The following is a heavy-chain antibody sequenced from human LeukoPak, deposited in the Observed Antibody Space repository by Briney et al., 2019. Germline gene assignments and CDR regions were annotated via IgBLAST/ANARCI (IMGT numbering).Heavy chain of an antibody. J-gene: IGHJ6*03. CDR3: ARGGSGSYYKSFGPWLGDYYYYYMDV. D-gene: IGHD3-10*01. V-gene: IGHV3-49*03. CDR2: IRSKAYGGTT. Sequence: PGGSLRLSCTASGFTFGDYAMSWFRQAPGKGLEWVGFIRSKAYGGTTEYAASVKGRFTISRDDSKSIAYLQMNSLRAEDTALYHCARGGSGSYYKSFGPWLGDYYYYYMDVWGKGTTVTISS. CDR1: GFTFGDYA.